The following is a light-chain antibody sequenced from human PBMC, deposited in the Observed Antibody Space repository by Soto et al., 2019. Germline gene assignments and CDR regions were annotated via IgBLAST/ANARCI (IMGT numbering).Light chain of an antibody. CDR3: QQYGRSPPP. J-gene: IGKJ1*01. Sequence: EIVRTQSPATLSVSPGERATRSCMASQRLSGHLYWYQQKPGQAPRLLIYGASKRATGIPDRFSGSGSGTDFTLTIARVEPADFAVFFCQQYGRSPPPFGQGTKV. CDR2: GAS. CDR1: QRLSGH. V-gene: IGKV3-20*01.